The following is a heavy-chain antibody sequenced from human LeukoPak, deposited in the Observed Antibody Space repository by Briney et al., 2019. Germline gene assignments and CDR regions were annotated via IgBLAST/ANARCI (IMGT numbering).Heavy chain of an antibody. V-gene: IGHV4-4*07. J-gene: IGHJ4*02. CDR3: AREGISDGVYYFDY. CDR1: GGSIISYY. D-gene: IGHD2-21*02. Sequence: SETLSLTCTASGGSIISYYWSWIRQPAGKGLEWIGRIYTSGSTNYNPSLKSRVTMSVDTSKNQFSLKLSSLTAADTAVYYCAREGISDGVYYFDYWGQGTLVTVSS. CDR2: IYTSGST.